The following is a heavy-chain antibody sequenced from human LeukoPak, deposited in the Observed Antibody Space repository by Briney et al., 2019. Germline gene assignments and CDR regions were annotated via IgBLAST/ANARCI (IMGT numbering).Heavy chain of an antibody. D-gene: IGHD5-12*01. J-gene: IGHJ4*02. V-gene: IGHV3-30-3*01. Sequence: GGSLRLSCAASGFTFSNYAMHWVRQAPGKGLEWVAVISYDGSNKYYADSVKGRFTISRDNSKNTLYLQMNSLRAEDTAVYYCAKDRGYDLGPDYWGQGTLVAVSS. CDR3: AKDRGYDLGPDY. CDR1: GFTFSNYA. CDR2: ISYDGSNK.